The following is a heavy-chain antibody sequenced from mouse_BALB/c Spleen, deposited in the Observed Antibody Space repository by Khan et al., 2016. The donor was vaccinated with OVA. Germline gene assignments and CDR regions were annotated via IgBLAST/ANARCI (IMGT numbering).Heavy chain of an antibody. V-gene: IGHV2-2*01. CDR1: GFSLNTYG. CDR3: ARNSYMYDFTY. D-gene: IGHD2-14*01. CDR2: IRSGGST. J-gene: IGHJ3*01. Sequence: QVQLKESGPGLVQPSQSLSITCTVSGFSLNTYGIHWIRQSQGKGLEWLGVIRSGGSTDYNGAFISRLNITKDNSKSQVFFKLGSLQADDTAIYYCARNSYMYDFTYWGQGTLVTVSA.